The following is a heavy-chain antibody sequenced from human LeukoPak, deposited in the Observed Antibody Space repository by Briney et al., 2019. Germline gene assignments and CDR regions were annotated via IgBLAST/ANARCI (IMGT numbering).Heavy chain of an antibody. D-gene: IGHD3-10*01. CDR3: ARSRSRGEFDY. Sequence: GSLRLSCAASGFTFSSYSMNWVRQAPGKGLEWVSSISSSSSCIYYADSVKGRFTISRDNAKNSLYLQMNSLRAEDTAVYYCARSRSRGEFDYWGQGTLVTVSS. J-gene: IGHJ4*02. CDR1: GFTFSSYS. CDR2: ISSSSSCI. V-gene: IGHV3-21*01.